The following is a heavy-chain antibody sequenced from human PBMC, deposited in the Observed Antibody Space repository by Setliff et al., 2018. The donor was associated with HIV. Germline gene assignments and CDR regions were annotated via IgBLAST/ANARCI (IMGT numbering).Heavy chain of an antibody. J-gene: IGHJ1*01. Sequence: PSETLSLTCDVSGVSISDNNWWSWVRQPPGRGLEWIGEVYHTGSTNYNPSLKSRVITSIDKSKNQFSLKIDSVTAADTAIYYCAREDSSSWYSSLSFWGQGTLVTVSS. CDR3: AREDSSSWYSSLSF. V-gene: IGHV4-4*02. CDR1: GVSISDNNW. CDR2: VYHTGST. D-gene: IGHD6-13*01.